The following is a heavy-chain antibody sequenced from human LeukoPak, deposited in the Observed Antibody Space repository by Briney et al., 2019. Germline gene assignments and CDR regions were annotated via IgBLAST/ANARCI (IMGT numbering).Heavy chain of an antibody. CDR2: INHSGST. V-gene: IGHV4-34*01. J-gene: IGHJ3*02. CDR1: GGSFSGYY. D-gene: IGHD6-19*01. Sequence: PSETLSLTCAVYGGSFSGYYWSWIRQPPGKGLEWIGEINHSGSTNYNPSLKSRVTISVDTSKNQFSLKLSSVTAADTAVYYCAFRLVHGAFDIWGQGTVVTVSS. CDR3: AFRLVHGAFDI.